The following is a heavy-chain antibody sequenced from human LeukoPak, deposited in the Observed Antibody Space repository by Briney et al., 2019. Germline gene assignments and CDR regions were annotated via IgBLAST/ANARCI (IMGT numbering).Heavy chain of an antibody. CDR1: GDSIRYGRYY. J-gene: IGHJ4*02. V-gene: IGHV4-39*07. CDR2: VDWSGST. Sequence: SETLSLTCSVSGDSIRYGRYYWAWIRQPPGKGLEWIGSVDWSGSTYYNPSLKSRVTISVDTSKNQFSLKLSSVTAADTAVYYCATSSGSHWGQGTLVTVSS. D-gene: IGHD3-22*01. CDR3: ATSSGSH.